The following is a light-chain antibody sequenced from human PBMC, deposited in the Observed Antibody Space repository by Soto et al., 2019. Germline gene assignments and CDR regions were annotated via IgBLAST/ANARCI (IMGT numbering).Light chain of an antibody. CDR1: QSVLSSSNNKNY. J-gene: IGKJ1*01. V-gene: IGKV4-1*01. Sequence: DIVMTQSPDSLAVSLGERATINCKSGQSVLSSSNNKNYLAWYQQKPGQPPKLLIYWASTRESGVPDRFSGSGSGTDFTLTISSLQAEDVAVYYCQQWSSVPKTFGQGTKVEIK. CDR2: WAS. CDR3: QQWSSVPKT.